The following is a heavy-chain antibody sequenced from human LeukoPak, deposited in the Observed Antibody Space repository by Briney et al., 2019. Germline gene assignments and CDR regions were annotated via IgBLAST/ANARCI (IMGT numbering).Heavy chain of an antibody. V-gene: IGHV1-69*13. CDR3: ARDRRHWSGGMDV. CDR1: GGTFSSYA. CDR2: IIPIFGTA. J-gene: IGHJ6*04. Sequence: SVNVSCKASGGTFSSYAISWVRQAPGQGLEWMGGIIPIFGTANYAQKFQGRVTITADESTSTAYMELSSLRSEVTAVYYCARDRRHWSGGMDVWGKGTTVTVSS. D-gene: IGHD2-8*02.